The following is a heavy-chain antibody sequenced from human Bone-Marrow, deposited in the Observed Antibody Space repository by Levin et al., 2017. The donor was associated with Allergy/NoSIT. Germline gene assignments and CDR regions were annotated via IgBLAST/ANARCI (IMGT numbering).Heavy chain of an antibody. J-gene: IGHJ3*02. CDR3: ATDSPGGTLQTSDSAFDI. CDR1: GYRLSELP. V-gene: IGHV1-24*01. Sequence: GESLKISCKVSGYRLSELPMHWVRQAPGKGLEWMGRFDPEDGKTIYARKFQGRVTMTEDTSTNTAYMEVSSLRSEDTAVYHCATDSPGGTLQTSDSAFDIWGQGTMVTVSS. CDR2: FDPEDGKT. D-gene: IGHD2-21*02.